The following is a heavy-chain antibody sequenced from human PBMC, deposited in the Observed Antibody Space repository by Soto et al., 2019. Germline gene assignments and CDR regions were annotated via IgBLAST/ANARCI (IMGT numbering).Heavy chain of an antibody. CDR2: IVPSLDTT. Sequence: QVHLVQSGTEVKKPGSSVKVSCKASGGTFSSSGFSWVRQDPGQGLEWMGMIVPSLDTTNYAQKFQARVTITAVEVTSTAYMELRSLRSEDTAVYYCARWPQPRYTADPYAVDVWGQGTRVIVSS. D-gene: IGHD3-16*02. V-gene: IGHV1-69*11. J-gene: IGHJ6*02. CDR1: GGTFSSSG. CDR3: ARWPQPRYTADPYAVDV.